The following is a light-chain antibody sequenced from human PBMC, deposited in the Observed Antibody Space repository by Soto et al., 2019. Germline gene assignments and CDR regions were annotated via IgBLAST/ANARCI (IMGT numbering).Light chain of an antibody. V-gene: IGKV3-15*01. CDR3: QQRDSWPIT. CDR2: GAS. J-gene: IGKJ5*01. Sequence: VMTHSPDSLAVSLGERATLSCRASQSISDTLAWYQQKPGQAPRLLIYGASTRAPGFPARFSGSGSGTDFTLTISSLQSEDFAVYYCQQRDSWPITFGQGTRLEI. CDR1: QSISDT.